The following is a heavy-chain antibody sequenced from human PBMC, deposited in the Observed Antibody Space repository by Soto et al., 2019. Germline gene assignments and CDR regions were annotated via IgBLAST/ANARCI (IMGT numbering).Heavy chain of an antibody. CDR3: AKDLGLGGGSCYGD. CDR2: ISGSGENT. Sequence: EVQLLESGGGLVQPGGSLRLSCAASGFTFSSYAMGWVRQAPGEGLEWVAAISGSGENTYHPDSVKGRFTISRDNSKNTLVLQMNSLRAEDTAVYYCAKDLGLGGGSCYGDWGQGTLVTVSS. D-gene: IGHD2-15*01. V-gene: IGHV3-23*01. J-gene: IGHJ4*02. CDR1: GFTFSSYA.